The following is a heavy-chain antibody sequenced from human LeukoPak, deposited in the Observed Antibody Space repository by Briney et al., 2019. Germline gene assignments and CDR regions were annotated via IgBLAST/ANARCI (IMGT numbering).Heavy chain of an antibody. Sequence: SETLSLTCTVSGGSISSYYWSWIRQPPGEGLEWIGYIYYSGSTNYNPSLKSRVTISVDTSKNQFSLKLSSVTAADTAVYYCARYSSSSSTPFDYWGQGTLVTVSS. V-gene: IGHV4-59*01. CDR2: IYYSGST. CDR3: ARYSSSSSTPFDY. J-gene: IGHJ4*02. CDR1: GGSISSYY. D-gene: IGHD6-13*01.